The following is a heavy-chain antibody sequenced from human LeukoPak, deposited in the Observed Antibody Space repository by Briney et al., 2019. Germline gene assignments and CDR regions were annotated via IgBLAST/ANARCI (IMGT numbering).Heavy chain of an antibody. J-gene: IGHJ4*02. CDR3: ARAYSSSSFGY. Sequence: SETLSLTCTVSGGSISSYYWSWIRQPPGKGLEWIGYIYYSGSTNYNPSLKSRVTISVDTSKNQFSLKLSSVTAADTAVYYCARAYSSSSFGYWGQGTLVTVSS. V-gene: IGHV4-59*01. D-gene: IGHD6-6*01. CDR1: GGSISSYY. CDR2: IYYSGST.